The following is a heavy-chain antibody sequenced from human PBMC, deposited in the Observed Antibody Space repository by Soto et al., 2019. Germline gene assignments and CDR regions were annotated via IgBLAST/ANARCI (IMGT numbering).Heavy chain of an antibody. CDR2: IKQDGSET. CDR1: GFAFSTYW. D-gene: IGHD3-3*01. J-gene: IGHJ6*02. Sequence: GGSLRLSCAASGFAFSTYWMSWVRQAPGKGLEWVANIKQDGSETYYVDFVKGRFAISRDNAKNSVYLQMNNLRAEDTAVYYCATGDDLWSGNYYFGMGVWGQGTTVTVSS. V-gene: IGHV3-7*05. CDR3: ATGDDLWSGNYYFGMGV.